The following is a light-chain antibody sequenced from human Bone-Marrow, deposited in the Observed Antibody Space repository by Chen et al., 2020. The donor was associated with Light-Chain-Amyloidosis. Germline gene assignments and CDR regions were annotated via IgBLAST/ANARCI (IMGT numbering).Light chain of an antibody. V-gene: IGKV3-15*01. CDR3: QHYNNRPLT. J-gene: IGKJ5*01. CDR2: CAS. Sequence: IVLTQSPATLSVSPGERATLSCGASQSISDNLAWYQQKPGQAPRLLIYCASTRASDTPARFSGSGSGTEFTLPISSLQSEDFAVYYCQHYNNRPLTFGQGTRLEI. CDR1: QSISDN.